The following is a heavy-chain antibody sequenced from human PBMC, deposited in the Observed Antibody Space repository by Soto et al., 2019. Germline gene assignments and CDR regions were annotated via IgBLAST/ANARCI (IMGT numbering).Heavy chain of an antibody. CDR3: ARHGGYGSGSYYYYGMDV. V-gene: IGHV4-39*01. CDR1: GGSISSSSYY. J-gene: IGHJ6*02. D-gene: IGHD3-10*01. CDR2: IYYSGST. Sequence: LSLTCTVSGGSISSSSYYWGWIRQPPGKGLEWIGSIYYSGSTYYNPSLKSRVTISVDTSKNQFSLKLSSVTAADTAVYYCARHGGYGSGSYYYYGMDVWGQGTTVTVSS.